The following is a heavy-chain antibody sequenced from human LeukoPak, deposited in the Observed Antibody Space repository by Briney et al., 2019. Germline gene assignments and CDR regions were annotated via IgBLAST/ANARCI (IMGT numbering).Heavy chain of an antibody. CDR2: IYYSGST. CDR3: ARVAYCGGDCYSFDY. J-gene: IGHJ4*02. V-gene: IGHV4-59*07. D-gene: IGHD2-21*02. CDR1: GGSIRGYY. Sequence: SDTLSLTCSVSGGSIRGYYWSWIRQPPGKGLEGVAYIYYSGSTNYNPSLKSRVTISVDTSKKQFPLKLSSVTAADTAVYYCARVAYCGGDCYSFDYWGQGTLVTVSS.